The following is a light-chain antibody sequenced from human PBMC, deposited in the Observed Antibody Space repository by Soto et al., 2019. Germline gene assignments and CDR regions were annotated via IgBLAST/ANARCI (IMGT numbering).Light chain of an antibody. V-gene: IGKV1-27*01. Sequence: DIQMTQSPSSLSASVGDTVTITCRASQGISNYLAWYQQKPEQVPNLLIYAASTLHSGVPSRFSGSGSGTDFTLTISILRPEDVATYYCQKYNNAPRTFGQGTKVEI. CDR3: QKYNNAPRT. J-gene: IGKJ1*01. CDR2: AAS. CDR1: QGISNY.